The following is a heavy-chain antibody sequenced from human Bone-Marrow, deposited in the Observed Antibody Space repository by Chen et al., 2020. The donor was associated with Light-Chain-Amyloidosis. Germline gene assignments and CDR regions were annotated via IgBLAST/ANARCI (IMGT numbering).Heavy chain of an antibody. Sequence: EVQLEQTGPEVKKPGECLKISCKGSGYTFPNYRIGWVRQLPGKGLGWMGVIYPDASDATDSPSFEGQVPSSADKSITPAYLQWRSLKASDTSMYYCARRRDGYNFDYWGQGTLVTVS. D-gene: IGHD5-12*01. CDR2: IYPDASDA. CDR1: GYTFPNYR. CDR3: ARRRDGYNFDY. V-gene: IGHV5-51*01. J-gene: IGHJ4*02.